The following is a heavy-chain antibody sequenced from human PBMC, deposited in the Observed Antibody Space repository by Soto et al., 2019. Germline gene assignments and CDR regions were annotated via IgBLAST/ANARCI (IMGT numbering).Heavy chain of an antibody. J-gene: IGHJ4*02. D-gene: IGHD6-19*01. CDR3: ARAFFVSGSYVY. V-gene: IGHV1-3*01. CDR1: GYAFTIYA. CDR2: INAANGNT. Sequence: ASVKVSCKASGYAFTIYAIHWLLQAPGQRLEWMGWINAANGNTKYSEKFQGRLTITSDTSARTAYMELSSLRSEDTAVYYCARAFFVSGSYVYWGQGTLVTVSS.